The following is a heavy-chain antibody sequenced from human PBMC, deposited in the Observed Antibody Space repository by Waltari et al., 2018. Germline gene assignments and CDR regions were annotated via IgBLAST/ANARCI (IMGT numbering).Heavy chain of an antibody. J-gene: IGHJ5*02. D-gene: IGHD6-19*01. CDR1: GGTFSSYA. Sequence: QVQLVQSGAEVKKPGSSVKVSCKASGGTFSSYAISWVRQAPGQGLEWMGGIIPIFGTANYAQKFQGRVTITADESTSTAYMELSSLRSEDTAVYYCARSSKVGLAVAGFSNWFDPWGQGTLVTVSS. CDR2: IIPIFGTA. CDR3: ARSSKVGLAVAGFSNWFDP. V-gene: IGHV1-69*13.